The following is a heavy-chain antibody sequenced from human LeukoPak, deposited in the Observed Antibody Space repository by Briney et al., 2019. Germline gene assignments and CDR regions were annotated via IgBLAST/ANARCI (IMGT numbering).Heavy chain of an antibody. D-gene: IGHD2-21*02. CDR2: IYYSGST. V-gene: IGHV4-59*08. CDR1: GGSISNYY. J-gene: IGHJ4*02. Sequence: SETLSLTCTVSGGSISNYYWSWIRQPPGKGLEWIGYIYYSGSTNYNPSLKSRVTISVDTSKNQFSLKLSSVTAADTAVYYCARVEVTVFDYWGQGTLVTVSS. CDR3: ARVEVTVFDY.